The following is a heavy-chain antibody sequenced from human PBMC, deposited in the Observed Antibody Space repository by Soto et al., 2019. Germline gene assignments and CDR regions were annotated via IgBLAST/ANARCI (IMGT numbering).Heavy chain of an antibody. CDR2: IIPIFGTA. J-gene: IGHJ3*02. V-gene: IGHV1-69*13. D-gene: IGHD5-12*01. CDR1: GGTFSSYA. CDR3: ARLSRDGYIFDPFAI. Sequence: SVKVSCKASGGTFSSYAISWVRQAPGQGLEWMGGIIPIFGTANYAQKFQGRVTITADESTSTAYMELSSLRSEDTAVYYCARLSRDGYIFDPFAIWGQGTMVTVSS.